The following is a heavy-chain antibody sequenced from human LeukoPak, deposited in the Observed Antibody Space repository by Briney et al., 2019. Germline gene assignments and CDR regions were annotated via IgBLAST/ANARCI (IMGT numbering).Heavy chain of an antibody. CDR1: GGSISSGGYY. Sequence: SQTLSLTCTVSGGSISSGGYYWSWIRQPAGKGLEWIGRIQTSGSTNYNPSLGSRVTISVDTPKNQFSLKVSSVTAADTAVYYCLGYCSTASCLSDVWGQGSTVTVSS. CDR2: IQTSGST. CDR3: LGYCSTASCLSDV. J-gene: IGHJ6*02. V-gene: IGHV4-61*02. D-gene: IGHD2-2*01.